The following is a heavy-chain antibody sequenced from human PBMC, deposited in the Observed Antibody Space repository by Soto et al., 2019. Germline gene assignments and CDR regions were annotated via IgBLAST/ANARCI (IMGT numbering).Heavy chain of an antibody. Sequence: PSETLSLTCAFYGGSFIGYYWSWIRQPPGKGLEWIGEINHSGSTNYNPSLKSRVTISVDTSKNQFSLKLSSVTAADTAVYYCARGPRRYSDWLYPHPHNWFDPWGQGTLVTVYS. CDR1: GGSFIGYY. CDR2: INHSGST. D-gene: IGHD3-9*01. V-gene: IGHV4-34*01. CDR3: ARGPRRYSDWLYPHPHNWFDP. J-gene: IGHJ5*02.